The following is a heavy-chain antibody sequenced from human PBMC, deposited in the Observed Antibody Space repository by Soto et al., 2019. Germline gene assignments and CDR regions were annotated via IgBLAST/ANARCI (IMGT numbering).Heavy chain of an antibody. J-gene: IGHJ6*02. CDR1: GYTFTSYG. D-gene: IGHD6-19*01. CDR2: ISAYNGNT. CDR3: ARDNEYSSGWYGDWYYYYGMDV. Sequence: QVQLVQSGAEVKKPGASVKVSCKASGYTFTSYGISWVRQAPGQGLEWMGWISAYNGNTNYAQKLQGRVTMTTDTCTSTAYMELRSLRSDDTAVYYCARDNEYSSGWYGDWYYYYGMDVWGQGTTVTVSS. V-gene: IGHV1-18*01.